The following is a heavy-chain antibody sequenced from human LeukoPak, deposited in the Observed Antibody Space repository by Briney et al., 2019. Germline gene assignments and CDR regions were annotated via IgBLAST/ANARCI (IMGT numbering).Heavy chain of an antibody. CDR1: GFTFSSYA. CDR3: ARDESGWVDY. Sequence: GGSLRLSCAASGFTFSSYAMHWVRQAPGKGLEWVSDIRYDGTNKYYADSVKGRFTISRDNSKNTLYLQMNSLRAEDTAVYYCARDESGWVDYSGEGTLVTVSS. V-gene: IGHV3-33*08. J-gene: IGHJ4*02. CDR2: IRYDGTNK. D-gene: IGHD6-19*01.